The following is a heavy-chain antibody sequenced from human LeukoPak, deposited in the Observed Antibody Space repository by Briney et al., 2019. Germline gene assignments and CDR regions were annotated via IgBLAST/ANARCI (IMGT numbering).Heavy chain of an antibody. Sequence: GGSLRLSCAASGFTFSRYAMSWVRQAPGKGLEWVSAISGSGGSTYYADSVKGRFTISRDNSKNTLYLQMNSLRAEDTAVYYCAKAQSRRWFGELFHWGQGTLVTVSS. CDR1: GFTFSRYA. J-gene: IGHJ4*02. D-gene: IGHD3-10*01. CDR2: ISGSGGST. CDR3: AKAQSRRWFGELFH. V-gene: IGHV3-23*01.